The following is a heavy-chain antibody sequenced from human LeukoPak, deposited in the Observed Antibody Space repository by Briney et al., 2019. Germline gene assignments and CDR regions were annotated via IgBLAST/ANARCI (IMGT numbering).Heavy chain of an antibody. Sequence: GASVKVSCKTFGYTFTSYYVHWVRQAPGQGLEWLGIIDPSGGLTSYAQKFQDRVTMSRDVSTTTVDMELRSLTPEDTAVYYCAKDHMFRQRLSGSKGLDSWGQGTLVTVSS. V-gene: IGHV1-46*01. CDR3: AKDHMFRQRLSGSKGLDS. CDR1: GYTFTSYY. J-gene: IGHJ4*02. CDR2: IDPSGGLT. D-gene: IGHD1-26*01.